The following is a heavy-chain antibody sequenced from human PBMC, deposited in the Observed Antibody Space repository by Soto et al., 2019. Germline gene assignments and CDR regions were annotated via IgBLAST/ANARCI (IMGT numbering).Heavy chain of an antibody. CDR1: GGSISSGGYY. Sequence: QVQLQESGPGLVKPSQTLSLTCTVSGGSISSGGYYWSWIRQHPGKGLEWSGYIYYSGGTYYNPSLKSRVTMSGDTSKNRFSLKLSSVTAADTAVYYCARSEGVGELRGWGQGTLVTVSS. CDR3: ARSEGVGELRG. V-gene: IGHV4-31*03. CDR2: IYYSGGT. J-gene: IGHJ4*02. D-gene: IGHD3-10*01.